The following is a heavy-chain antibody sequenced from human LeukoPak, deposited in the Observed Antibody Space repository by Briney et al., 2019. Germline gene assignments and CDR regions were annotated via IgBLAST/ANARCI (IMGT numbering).Heavy chain of an antibody. CDR3: ARDVAGNTFDY. J-gene: IGHJ4*02. V-gene: IGHV4-61*02. D-gene: IGHD5-12*01. CDR2: IYSSGST. CDR1: GVSINSGSYY. Sequence: SQTLSLTCTVSGVSINSGSYYWSWIRQPAGKGLEWIGRIYSSGSTNYNPPLKSRVTISVDTAKSQFSLRLTSMTAADTAVYYCARDVAGNTFDYWGQGTLVTVSS.